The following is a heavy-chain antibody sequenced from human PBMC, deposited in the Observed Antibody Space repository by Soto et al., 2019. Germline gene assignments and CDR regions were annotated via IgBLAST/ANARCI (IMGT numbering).Heavy chain of an antibody. CDR2: IYYSGST. V-gene: IGHV4-30-4*01. CDR3: ARAIRRGYCSSTSCYWFDP. J-gene: IGHJ5*02. CDR1: GGSISSGDYY. D-gene: IGHD2-2*01. Sequence: NPSETLSLTCTVSGGSISSGDYYWSWIRQPPGKGLEWIGYIYYSGSTYYNPSLKSRVTISVDTSKNQFSLKLSSVTAADTAVYYCARAIRRGYCSSTSCYWFDPWGQGTLVTVSS.